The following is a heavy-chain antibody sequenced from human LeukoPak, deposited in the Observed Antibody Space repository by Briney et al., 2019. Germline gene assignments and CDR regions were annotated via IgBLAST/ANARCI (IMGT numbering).Heavy chain of an antibody. J-gene: IGHJ4*02. V-gene: IGHV6-1*01. CDR3: ARGTSSGWFYSFDY. D-gene: IGHD6-19*01. CDR2: TYSRSKLYN. CDR1: GDSVSSNSAA. Sequence: PSQTLSLTCAISGDSVSSNSAAWNWIRQSPSMGLEWLGRTYSRSKLYNDYAVSVKSRITINPDTSKNQFSLQLNSVTPEDTAVYYCARGTSSGWFYSFDYWGQGTLVTVSS.